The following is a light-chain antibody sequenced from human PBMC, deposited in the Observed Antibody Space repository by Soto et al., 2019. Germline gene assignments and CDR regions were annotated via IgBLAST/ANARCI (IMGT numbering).Light chain of an antibody. Sequence: EIVLTPSRGTLSLSRGERATLSCRASQSVTTKLAWYQQKPGQAPRLLIYGASTRASGIPARFSGSGSGTEFTLTISSLQSEDFAVYYCQQYNNWPPITFGQGTRLEIK. V-gene: IGKV3D-15*01. J-gene: IGKJ5*01. CDR3: QQYNNWPPIT. CDR2: GAS. CDR1: QSVTTK.